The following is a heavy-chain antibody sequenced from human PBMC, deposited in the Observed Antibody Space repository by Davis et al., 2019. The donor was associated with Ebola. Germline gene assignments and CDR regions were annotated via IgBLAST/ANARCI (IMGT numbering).Heavy chain of an antibody. J-gene: IGHJ4*02. CDR1: GYTFTNYG. V-gene: IGHV1-18*04. Sequence: ASVKVSCKTSGYTFTNYGITWVRQAPGQGLEWMGWINPHNGNTNYAQNVQGRVTMTTDTSTSTAYMEVGSLTSDDTAVYYCARAQFPTTSDHWGQGTLVTVSS. CDR3: ARAQFPTTSDH. CDR2: INPHNGNT. D-gene: IGHD1-1*01.